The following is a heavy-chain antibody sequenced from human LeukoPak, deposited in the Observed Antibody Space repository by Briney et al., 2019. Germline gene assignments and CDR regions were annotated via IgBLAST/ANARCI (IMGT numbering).Heavy chain of an antibody. V-gene: IGHV3-33*08. CDR2: IWYDGSNK. Sequence: GGSVTLSCSACGFTFNSYGMQWVRPAPGKGLEGVAVIWYDGSNKYYADSVKGRFTISRDNSKNTLYLQMNSLRAEDTAVYYCARDGRYCSGGSCYSGGYYFDCWGQGTLVTVSS. J-gene: IGHJ4*02. CDR1: GFTFNSYG. D-gene: IGHD2-15*01. CDR3: ARDGRYCSGGSCYSGGYYFDC.